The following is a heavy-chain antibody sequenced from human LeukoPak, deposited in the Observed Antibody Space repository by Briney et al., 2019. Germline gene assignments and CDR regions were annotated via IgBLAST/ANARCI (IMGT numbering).Heavy chain of an antibody. CDR2: IYSGGST. CDR3: AKVDGDSYDY. Sequence: PGGSLRLSCAASGFTFSSYAMSWVRQAPGKGLEWVSVIYSGGSTDYADSVKGRFTISRDSSKNTLYLQMNNLRAEDTAIYYCAKVDGDSYDYWGQGTLVTVSS. D-gene: IGHD4-17*01. J-gene: IGHJ4*02. CDR1: GFTFSSYA. V-gene: IGHV3-23*01.